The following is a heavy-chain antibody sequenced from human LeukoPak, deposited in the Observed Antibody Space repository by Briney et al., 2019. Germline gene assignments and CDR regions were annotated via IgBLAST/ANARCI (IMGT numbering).Heavy chain of an antibody. CDR1: GFTFSDYD. J-gene: IGHJ5*02. V-gene: IGHV3-11*01. Sequence: PGGSLRLSCAASGFTFSDYDMSWIRQAPGKGLEWVSYITTSGSSIYYADSVKGRFTISRDNAKNSLYLQMKSLSAEDTAVYYCARNPGTFDPWGQGTLVTVSS. CDR3: ARNPGTFDP. CDR2: ITTSGSSI.